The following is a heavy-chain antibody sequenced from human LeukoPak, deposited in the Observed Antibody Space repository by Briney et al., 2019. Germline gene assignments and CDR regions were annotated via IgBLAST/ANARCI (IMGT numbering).Heavy chain of an antibody. CDR2: INHSGST. V-gene: IGHV4-34*01. CDR3: ARGLAVTSTRGYFDY. J-gene: IGHJ4*02. D-gene: IGHD4-17*01. Sequence: SETLSLTCAVYGGSFSGYYWSWIRQPPGKGLEWIGEINHSGSTNYNPSLKSRVTISVDTPKNQFSLKLSSVTAADTAVYYCARGLAVTSTRGYFDYWGQGTLVTVSS. CDR1: GGSFSGYY.